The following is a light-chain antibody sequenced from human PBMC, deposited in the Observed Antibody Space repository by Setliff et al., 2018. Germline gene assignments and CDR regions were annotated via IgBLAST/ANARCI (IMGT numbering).Light chain of an antibody. Sequence: LTQPASVSGSPGQSITISCTGTSSDVGDYKYVSWYQQLPGKAPKLTIFEVSNRPSGIPNRFSGSKSGNTASLSISGLQAEDEADYYCSSYTSLSTRVFGTGTKGTV. CDR2: EVS. J-gene: IGLJ1*01. CDR3: SSYTSLSTRV. CDR1: SSDVGDYKY. V-gene: IGLV2-14*01.